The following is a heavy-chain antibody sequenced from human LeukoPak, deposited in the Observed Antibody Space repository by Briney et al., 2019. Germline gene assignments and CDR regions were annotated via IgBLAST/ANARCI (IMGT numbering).Heavy chain of an antibody. V-gene: IGHV1-8*01. Sequence: ASVKVSCKASGGTFSSYDINWVRQATGQGLEWMGWMNPNSGNTGYAQKFQGRVTMTRNTSISTAYMELSSLRSEDTAVYYCARGLHRTHFDYWGQGTLVTVSS. CDR2: MNPNSGNT. CDR1: GGTFSSYD. CDR3: ARGLHRTHFDY. D-gene: IGHD1-14*01. J-gene: IGHJ4*02.